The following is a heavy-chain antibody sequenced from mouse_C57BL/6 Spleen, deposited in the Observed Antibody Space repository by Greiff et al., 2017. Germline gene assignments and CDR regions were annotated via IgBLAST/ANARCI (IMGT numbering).Heavy chain of an antibody. CDR2: IRNKANGYTT. CDR1: GFTFTDYY. J-gene: IGHJ1*03. V-gene: IGHV7-3*01. D-gene: IGHD2-12*01. CDR3: ARSDSEDWYFDV. Sequence: EVQLQQSGGGLVQPGGSLSLSCAASGFTFTDYYMSWVRQPPGKALEWLGFIRNKANGYTTEYSASVKGRFTISRDNSQSILYLQMNALRAEDSATYYCARSDSEDWYFDVWGTGTTVTVSS.